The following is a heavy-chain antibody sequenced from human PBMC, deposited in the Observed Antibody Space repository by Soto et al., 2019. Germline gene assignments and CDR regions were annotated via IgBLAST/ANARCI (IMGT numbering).Heavy chain of an antibody. V-gene: IGHV3-7*03. Sequence: EVQLVESGGGLLQPGGSLRLSCAASGFTFSSYWMSWVRQAPGKGLEWVANIKQDGSEKYYVDSVKGRFTISRDNAKNSLYLQMNSLRAEDTAVYYCARDGLGASYYYGMDVWGQGTTVTVSS. CDR3: ARDGLGASYYYGMDV. CDR2: IKQDGSEK. J-gene: IGHJ6*02. CDR1: GFTFSSYW.